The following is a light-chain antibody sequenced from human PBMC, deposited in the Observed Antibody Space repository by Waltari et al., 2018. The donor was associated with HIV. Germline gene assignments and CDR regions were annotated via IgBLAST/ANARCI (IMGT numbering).Light chain of an antibody. Sequence: EIVLTQSPGTLSLSPGERATLSCKVSQSVSSSYLAWYQQKVGQAPRLLIYGPSTRATAIPDRFSGSGSGTDFTLTISRLEAEDFAVYYCQQYGSSPLTFGGGTKVEIK. J-gene: IGKJ4*01. CDR3: QQYGSSPLT. CDR1: QSVSSSY. CDR2: GPS. V-gene: IGKV3-20*01.